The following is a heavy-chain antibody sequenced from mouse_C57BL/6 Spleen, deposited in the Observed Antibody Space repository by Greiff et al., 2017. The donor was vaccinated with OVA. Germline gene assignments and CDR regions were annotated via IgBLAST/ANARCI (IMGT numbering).Heavy chain of an antibody. Sequence: QVQLKQPGAELVMPGASVKLSCKASGYTFTSYWMHWVKQRPGQGLEWIGEIDPSDSYTNYNQKFKGKSTLTVDKSSSTAYMQLSSLTSEDSAVYYCARKDYGKRYAMDYWGQGTSVTVSS. CDR2: IDPSDSYT. CDR3: ARKDYGKRYAMDY. J-gene: IGHJ4*01. V-gene: IGHV1-69*01. CDR1: GYTFTSYW. D-gene: IGHD1-1*01.